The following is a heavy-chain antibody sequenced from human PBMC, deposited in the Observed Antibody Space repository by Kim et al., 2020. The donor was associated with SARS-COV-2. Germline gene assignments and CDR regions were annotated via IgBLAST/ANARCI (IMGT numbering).Heavy chain of an antibody. CDR3: ARGRGAGTTYFDY. J-gene: IGHJ4*02. D-gene: IGHD1-1*01. V-gene: IGHV1-3*01. Sequence: YSQKFQGRVTITRDTSASTAYMELSSLRSEDTAVYYCARGRGAGTTYFDYWGQGTLVTVSS.